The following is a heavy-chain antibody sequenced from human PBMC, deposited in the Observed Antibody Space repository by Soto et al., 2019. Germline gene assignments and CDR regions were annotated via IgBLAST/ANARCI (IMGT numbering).Heavy chain of an antibody. D-gene: IGHD1-20*01. J-gene: IGHJ4*02. CDR2: MYFGGMT. V-gene: IGHV4-39*01. CDR1: GDSVTNRDYY. Sequence: SETLSLTCSVSGDSVTNRDYYWGWVRQPPGRGLEWIGYMYFGGMTYYNLSLNSRVTLSVDTSKNQFSLKLFSVTAADTSLYYSARFFYNFPRPVVYWGQGALVTVSS. CDR3: ARFFYNFPRPVVY.